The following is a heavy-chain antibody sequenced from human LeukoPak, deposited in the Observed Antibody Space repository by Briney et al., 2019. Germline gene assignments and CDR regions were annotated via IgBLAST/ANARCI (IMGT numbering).Heavy chain of an antibody. CDR2: IIPIFGTA. V-gene: IGHV1-69*06. CDR3: AAPHKYTTSWYFAY. Sequence: SVKVSCKASGGTFSSYAISWVRQAPGQGLKWMGGIIPIFGTANYAQKFQGRVTMTEDTSTNTAYMELSSLRSEDTAVYYCAAPHKYTTSWYFAYWGQGALVTVSS. D-gene: IGHD1-26*01. J-gene: IGHJ4*02. CDR1: GGTFSSYA.